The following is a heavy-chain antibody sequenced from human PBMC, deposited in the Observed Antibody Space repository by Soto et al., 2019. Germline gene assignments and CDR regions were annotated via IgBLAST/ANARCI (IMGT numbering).Heavy chain of an antibody. CDR3: ARDDVLLWSGESYYGMDV. CDR2: INPSGGST. V-gene: IGHV1-46*03. CDR1: GYTFTSYY. J-gene: IGHJ6*02. Sequence: ASVKVSCKASGYTFTSYYMHWVRQAPGQGLEWMGIINPSGGSTSYAQKFQGRVTMTRDTSTSTVYMELSSLRSEDTAVYYCARDDVLLWSGESYYGMDVWGQGTTVTVSS. D-gene: IGHD3-10*01.